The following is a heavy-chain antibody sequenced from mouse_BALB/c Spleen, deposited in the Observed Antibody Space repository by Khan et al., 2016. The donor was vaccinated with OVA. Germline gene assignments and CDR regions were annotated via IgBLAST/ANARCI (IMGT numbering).Heavy chain of an antibody. CDR1: GFSITSNYA. Sequence: EVQLVESGPGLVKPSQSLSLTCTVTGFSITSNYAWNWIRQFPGNKLEWMGYISYSGSTSYNPSLKSRISITRDTSKNQFFLQLNSVTTEDTATXYCASKNYYAYAVDYWGQGTSVTVSS. CDR2: ISYSGST. CDR3: ASKNYYAYAVDY. D-gene: IGHD1-1*01. V-gene: IGHV3-2*02. J-gene: IGHJ4*01.